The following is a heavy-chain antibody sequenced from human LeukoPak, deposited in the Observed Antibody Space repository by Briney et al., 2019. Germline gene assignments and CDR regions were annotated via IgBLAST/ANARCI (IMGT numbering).Heavy chain of an antibody. Sequence: ASVKVSCKASGYTFTSYDINWVRQATGQGLEWMGWMNPNSGNTGYAQRFQGRVIMTRNTSISTAYMELSSLRSEDTAVYYCARNIAASGDDDYWGQGTLVTVSS. CDR2: MNPNSGNT. CDR3: ARNIAASGDDDY. J-gene: IGHJ4*02. CDR1: GYTFTSYD. D-gene: IGHD6-6*01. V-gene: IGHV1-8*01.